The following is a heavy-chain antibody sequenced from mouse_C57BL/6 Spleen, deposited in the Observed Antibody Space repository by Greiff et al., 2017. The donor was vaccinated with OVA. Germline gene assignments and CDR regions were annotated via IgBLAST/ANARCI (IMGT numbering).Heavy chain of an antibody. V-gene: IGHV5-17*01. J-gene: IGHJ2*01. CDR2: ISSGSSTI. Sequence: EVQGVESGGGLVKPGGSLKLSCPASGFTFSDYGMHWVRQAPEKGLEWVAYISSGSSTIYYADTVKGRFTISRDNAKNTLFLQMTSLRSEETAMYYCARRTGTGGYFDYWGQGTTLTVSS. CDR1: GFTFSDYG. CDR3: ARRTGTGGYFDY. D-gene: IGHD4-1*01.